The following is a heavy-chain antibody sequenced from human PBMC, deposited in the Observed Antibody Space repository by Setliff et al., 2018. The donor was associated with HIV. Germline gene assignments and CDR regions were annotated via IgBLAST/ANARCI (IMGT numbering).Heavy chain of an antibody. CDR2: ISSSATSI. D-gene: IGHD3-22*01. Sequence: GGSLRLSCAASGFTFNDYYMSWIRQAPGKGLEWLSDISSSATSIYYADSVKGRFTISRDNAKNSLYLQLNSLRAEDTAVYYCARLVTYNYDSSAYYPDSWGQGTLVTVSS. J-gene: IGHJ4*02. V-gene: IGHV3-11*01. CDR1: GFTFNDYY. CDR3: ARLVTYNYDSSAYYPDS.